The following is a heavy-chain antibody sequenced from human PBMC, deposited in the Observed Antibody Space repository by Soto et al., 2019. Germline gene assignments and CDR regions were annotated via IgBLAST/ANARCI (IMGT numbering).Heavy chain of an antibody. CDR2: INPNSGGT. J-gene: IGHJ4*02. CDR3: ASGYSSSSTSILDF. Sequence: SVKVSCKDPGYTCTDYYMNRARHAPGQGLEWMGWINPNSGGTNYAQKFQGRVAMTRHTSISTAYMEVSRLRSDDPAVYYCASGYSSSSTSILDFWGQGTPVTVSS. V-gene: IGHV1-2*02. D-gene: IGHD6-6*01. CDR1: GYTCTDYY.